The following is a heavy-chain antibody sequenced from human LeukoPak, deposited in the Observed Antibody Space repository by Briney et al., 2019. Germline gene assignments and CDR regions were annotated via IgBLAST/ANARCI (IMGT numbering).Heavy chain of an antibody. Sequence: PSETLSLTCTVSGGSISSYYWSWIRQPAGKELEWIGRIYTSGSTNYNPSLKSRVTMSVDTSKNQFSLKLSSVTAADTAVYYCAGEPHYYGSGSYINWFDPWGQGTLVTVSS. J-gene: IGHJ5*02. CDR1: GGSISSYY. V-gene: IGHV4-4*07. CDR3: AGEPHYYGSGSYINWFDP. CDR2: IYTSGST. D-gene: IGHD3-10*01.